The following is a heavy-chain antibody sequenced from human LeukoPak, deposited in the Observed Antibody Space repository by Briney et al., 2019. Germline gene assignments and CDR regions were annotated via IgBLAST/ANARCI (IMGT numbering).Heavy chain of an antibody. Sequence: GGSLRLSCAASGFTFSDYYMSWIRQAPGKGLEWVSYISSSSSYTNYADSVKGRFTISRDNAKNSLYLQMDSLIAEDTAVYYCARVGYGDYRDYWGQGTLVTVSS. J-gene: IGHJ4*02. CDR2: ISSSSSYT. CDR3: ARVGYGDYRDY. D-gene: IGHD4-17*01. CDR1: GFTFSDYY. V-gene: IGHV3-11*06.